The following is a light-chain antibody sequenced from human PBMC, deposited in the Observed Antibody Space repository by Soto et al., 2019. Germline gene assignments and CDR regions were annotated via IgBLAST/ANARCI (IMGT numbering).Light chain of an antibody. CDR2: GAS. Sequence: EIVLTQSPGTLSLSPGERATLSCRASQSVSSTYLAWYQQKPGQAPRPLIYGASSRATGIPDRFSGSGSGTEFTLTISRLEPEDFAVYYCQQYGSSFTFGPGTKVDIK. CDR3: QQYGSSFT. CDR1: QSVSSTY. V-gene: IGKV3-20*01. J-gene: IGKJ3*01.